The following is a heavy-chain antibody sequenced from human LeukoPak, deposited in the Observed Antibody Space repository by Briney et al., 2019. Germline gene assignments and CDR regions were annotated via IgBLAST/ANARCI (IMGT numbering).Heavy chain of an antibody. CDR2: ISGSGDTT. CDR3: AKMDDDFWSGYFGRNWFDP. J-gene: IGHJ5*02. CDR1: GFTFSGDW. V-gene: IGHV3-23*01. Sequence: GGSLRLSCAASGFTFSGDWMHWVRQVPGKGLVWVSSISGSGDTTYYADSVKGRFTISRDNSKNTLYLQMNSLRAEDTAVYYCAKMDDDFWSGYFGRNWFDPWGQGTLVTVSS. D-gene: IGHD3-3*01.